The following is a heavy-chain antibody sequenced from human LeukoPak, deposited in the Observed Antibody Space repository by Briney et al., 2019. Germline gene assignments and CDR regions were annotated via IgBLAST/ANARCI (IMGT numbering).Heavy chain of an antibody. V-gene: IGHV1-2*04. D-gene: IGHD6-13*01. CDR3: ARGSNWYGDY. CDR1: RYSFTDYF. CDR2: INPNTGGT. J-gene: IGHJ4*02. Sequence: ASVKVSCKASRYSFTDYFIHWVRQAPGQGLKWMGRINPNTGGTKYAPRFQGWVTMTRDTSVNTAYMELNRLTSDNTAVYFCARGSNWYGDYWGQGTLAIVSS.